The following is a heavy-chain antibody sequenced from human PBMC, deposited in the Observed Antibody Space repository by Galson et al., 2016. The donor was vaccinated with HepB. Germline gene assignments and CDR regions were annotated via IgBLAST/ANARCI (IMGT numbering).Heavy chain of an antibody. J-gene: IGHJ3*02. V-gene: IGHV2-70*01. Sequence: PALVKPPQTLTLTCTFSGFSLSTSGMCVSWIRQPPGKALEWLALIDWEDDKYYSTSLKTRLTISKGTSKNQVVLTMTNVDPVDTATYFCAQRGNSSRGALDIWGQGTMVTVSS. CDR1: GFSLSTSGMC. CDR3: AQRGNSSRGALDI. CDR2: IDWEDDK. D-gene: IGHD6-19*01.